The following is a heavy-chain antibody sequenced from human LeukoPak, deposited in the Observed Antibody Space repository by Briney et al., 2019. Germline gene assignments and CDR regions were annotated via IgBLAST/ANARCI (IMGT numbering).Heavy chain of an antibody. CDR3: ARTYCGGDCRGYYYSYYMDV. V-gene: IGHV4-34*01. CDR2: INHSGST. CDR1: GESFSGYY. D-gene: IGHD2-21*02. J-gene: IGHJ6*03. Sequence: SETLSLTCAVSGESFSGYYWTWIRQPPGEGLQWIGEINHSGSTYYNPSLKSRITISVDTSKNQFSLKLSSVTAADTAVYCCARTYCGGDCRGYYYSYYMDVWGKGTTVTISS.